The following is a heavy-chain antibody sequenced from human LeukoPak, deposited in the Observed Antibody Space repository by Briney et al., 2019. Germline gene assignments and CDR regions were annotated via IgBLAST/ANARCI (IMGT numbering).Heavy chain of an antibody. CDR3: AKDLGRDY. CDR2: IVGGGGST. V-gene: IGHV3-23*01. CDR1: GFSFSTYA. D-gene: IGHD3-16*01. Sequence: GGSLRLSCEASGFSFSTYAMSWVRQAPGKGLGWVSGIVGGGGSTYYADSVKGRFTISRDNSKNMLYLQMNSLRAEDTAVYYCAKDLGRDYWGQGTLVTVSS. J-gene: IGHJ4*02.